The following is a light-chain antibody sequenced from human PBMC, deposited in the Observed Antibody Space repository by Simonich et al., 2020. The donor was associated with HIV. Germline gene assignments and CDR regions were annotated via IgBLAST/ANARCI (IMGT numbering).Light chain of an antibody. Sequence: DIVMTQSPDSLAVSLGERATINCKSSQSVLYSSNNKNNLACDQQKPGQPPKLLIYWASTRESGVPDRFSGSGSGTDFTLTISSLQAEDVAVYYCQQYYSTPPITFGQGTRLEIK. J-gene: IGKJ5*01. CDR1: QSVLYSSNNKNN. CDR3: QQYYSTPPIT. V-gene: IGKV4-1*01. CDR2: WAS.